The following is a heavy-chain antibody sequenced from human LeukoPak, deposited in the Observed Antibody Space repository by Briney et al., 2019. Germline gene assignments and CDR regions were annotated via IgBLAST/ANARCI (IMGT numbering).Heavy chain of an antibody. CDR3: ARVPYDYVWGTTPYYFDY. D-gene: IGHD3-16*01. CDR2: MNPNSGNT. Sequence: ASVKVCCKASGYTFTSYDINWVRQATGQGLEWMGWMNPNSGNTGYAQKFQGRVTITRNTSISTAYMELSSLRSEDTAVYYCARVPYDYVWGTTPYYFDYWGQGTLVTVSS. J-gene: IGHJ4*02. CDR1: GYTFTSYD. V-gene: IGHV1-8*03.